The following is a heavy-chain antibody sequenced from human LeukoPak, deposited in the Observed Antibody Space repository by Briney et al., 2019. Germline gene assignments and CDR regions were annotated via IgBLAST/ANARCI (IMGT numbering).Heavy chain of an antibody. CDR1: GFAFNNYA. Sequence: GGSLRLSCAASGFAFNNYAMSWVRQAPGKGLEWVSPIHGSDDVGTYYADSVRGRFTISRDNSKDTLYLQMNSLRAEDSAVYYCAKAAGDYHLANFDCWGQGTLFTVSS. V-gene: IGHV3-23*01. D-gene: IGHD4-17*01. CDR2: IHGSDDVGT. CDR3: AKAAGDYHLANFDC. J-gene: IGHJ4*02.